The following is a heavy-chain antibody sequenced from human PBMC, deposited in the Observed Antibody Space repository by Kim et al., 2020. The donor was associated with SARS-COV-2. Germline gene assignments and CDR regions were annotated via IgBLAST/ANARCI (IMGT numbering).Heavy chain of an antibody. CDR1: GFTFSSYA. Sequence: GGSLRLSCAASGFTFSSYAMSWVRQAPGKGLEWVSAISGSGGSTYYADSVKGRFTISRDNSKNTLYLQMNSLRAEDTAVYYCAKCVGELPYYYYGMDVWGQGTTVTVSS. J-gene: IGHJ6*02. D-gene: IGHD3-16*01. CDR2: ISGSGGST. CDR3: AKCVGELPYYYYGMDV. V-gene: IGHV3-23*01.